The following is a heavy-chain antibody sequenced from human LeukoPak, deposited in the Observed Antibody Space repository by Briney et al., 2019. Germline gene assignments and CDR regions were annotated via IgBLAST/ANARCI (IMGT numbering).Heavy chain of an antibody. CDR2: MYYSGST. CDR1: GGSISSGDYY. CDR3: ARVGGDYGMDV. V-gene: IGHV4-30-4*01. Sequence: SQTLSLTCTVSGGSISSGDYYWSWIRQPPGKGLEWIGYMYYSGSTYYNPSLKSRVTISVDTSKNQFSLKLSSVTAADTAVYYCARVGGDYGMDVWGKGTTVTVSS. J-gene: IGHJ6*04. D-gene: IGHD3-16*01.